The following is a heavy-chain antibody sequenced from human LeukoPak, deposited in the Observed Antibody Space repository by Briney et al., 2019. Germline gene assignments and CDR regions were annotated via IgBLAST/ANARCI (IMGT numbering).Heavy chain of an antibody. CDR2: MSFDGTNK. V-gene: IGHV3-30*04. J-gene: IGHJ4*02. Sequence: GGSLRLSCVAAGFTFSTYAMHWVRQAPGKGLEWVAVMSFDGTNKYYGESVKGRFTISRDNSKNTLYLQMNSLRAEDTAVYYSYSSSWDFDYWGQGTLVTVSS. CDR3: YSSSWDFDY. D-gene: IGHD6-13*01. CDR1: GFTFSTYA.